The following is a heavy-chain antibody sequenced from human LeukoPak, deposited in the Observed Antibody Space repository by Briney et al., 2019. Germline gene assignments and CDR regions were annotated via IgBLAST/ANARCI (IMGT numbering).Heavy chain of an antibody. CDR1: GYTFTSYG. CDR3: ARWVIRADVFDI. V-gene: IGHV1-18*01. J-gene: IGHJ3*02. Sequence: ASVKVSCKASGYTFTSYGISWVRQAPGQGLEWMGWISAYNGNTNYAQNFQGRVIMTTDTSTTTAYMELRSLRSDDTAVYYCARWVIRADVFDIWGQGTMVTVSS. D-gene: IGHD3-16*02. CDR2: ISAYNGNT.